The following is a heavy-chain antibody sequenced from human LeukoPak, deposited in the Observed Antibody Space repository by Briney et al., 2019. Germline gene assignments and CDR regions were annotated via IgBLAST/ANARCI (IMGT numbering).Heavy chain of an antibody. CDR1: GGYITSTNW. V-gene: IGHV4-4*02. CDR2: VYHNGGA. Sequence: SETLSLTCAVSGGYITSTNWWSWVRQPPGQGLERIGEVYHNGGANYNPSLKSRVTMSLDKSKNQFSLKLISLTAADTAVYYCVGNYDSRINYSVFGYWGQGTLVTVSS. J-gene: IGHJ4*02. CDR3: VGNYDSRINYSVFGY. D-gene: IGHD3-10*01.